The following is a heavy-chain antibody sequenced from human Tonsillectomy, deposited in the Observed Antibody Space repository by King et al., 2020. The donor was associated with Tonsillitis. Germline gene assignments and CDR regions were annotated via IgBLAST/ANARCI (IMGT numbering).Heavy chain of an antibody. D-gene: IGHD4-23*01. CDR2: ISYDGSNK. J-gene: IGHJ6*02. CDR3: ARHEVTPRNYYYYGMDV. Sequence: VQLVESGGGVVQPGGSLRLSCAASGFTFSNFGMHWVRQAPGKGLEWVAVISYDGSNKYYAASVKGRFNISRDNSKNTLYLQMNSLRAEDTAVYYCARHEVTPRNYYYYGMDVWGQGTTVTVSS. V-gene: IGHV3-33*05. CDR1: GFTFSNFG.